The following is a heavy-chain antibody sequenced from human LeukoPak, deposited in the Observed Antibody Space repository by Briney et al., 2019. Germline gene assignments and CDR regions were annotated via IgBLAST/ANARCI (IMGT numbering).Heavy chain of an antibody. CDR2: INHSGST. D-gene: IGHD6-19*01. J-gene: IGHJ4*02. CDR1: GGSFSGYY. CDR3: ARGRGYSSGWHFDY. Sequence: SETLSLTCAVYGGSFSGYYWSWIRQPPGKGLEWIGEINHSGSTNYNPSLKSRVTISVDTSKNQFSLKLSSVTAADTAVYYCARGRGYSSGWHFDYWGQGTRVTVSS. V-gene: IGHV4-34*01.